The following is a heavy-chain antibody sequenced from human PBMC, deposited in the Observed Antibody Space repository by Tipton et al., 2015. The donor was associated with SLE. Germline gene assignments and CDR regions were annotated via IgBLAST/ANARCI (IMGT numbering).Heavy chain of an antibody. V-gene: IGHV5-51*03. CDR2: IYPPDSDT. CDR3: ARVRADFGVVIIYEY. Sequence: VQLVQSGAEVKKSGESLKISCKGSGYSFASYWIGWVRQMPEKGLEWMGLIYPPDSDTRYSPSFQSRVTLSVDKSISTAYLQWSSLKASDTAMYYCARVRADFGVVIIYEYWGQGTLVTVSS. J-gene: IGHJ4*02. CDR1: GYSFASYW. D-gene: IGHD3-3*01.